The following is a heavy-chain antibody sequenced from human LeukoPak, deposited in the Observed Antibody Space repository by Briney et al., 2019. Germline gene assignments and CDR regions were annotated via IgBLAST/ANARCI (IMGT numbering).Heavy chain of an antibody. V-gene: IGHV3-23*01. CDR1: GFTFSSYA. Sequence: AGGSLRLSCAASGFTFSSYAMSWVRQAPGKGLEWVSAFSGSGGDTYYADSVKGRFTIFRDNSKNTLYLQMNSLRAEDTAVYYCAKSGYNRFDYWGQGTLVTVSS. D-gene: IGHD5-24*01. CDR2: FSGSGGDT. CDR3: AKSGYNRFDY. J-gene: IGHJ4*02.